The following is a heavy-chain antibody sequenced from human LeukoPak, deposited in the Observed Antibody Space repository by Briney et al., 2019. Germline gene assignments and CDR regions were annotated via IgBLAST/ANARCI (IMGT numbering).Heavy chain of an antibody. CDR3: ARREGYSYGYAFDY. V-gene: IGHV3-66*01. CDR1: GSTVSSNY. Sequence: QPGGSLRLSCAASGSTVSSNYMSWVRQAPGKGLEWVSVIYSGGSTYYADSVKGRFTISRDNSKNALYLQMNSLRAEDTAVYYCARREGYSYGYAFDYWGQGTLVTVSS. CDR2: IYSGGST. D-gene: IGHD5-18*01. J-gene: IGHJ4*02.